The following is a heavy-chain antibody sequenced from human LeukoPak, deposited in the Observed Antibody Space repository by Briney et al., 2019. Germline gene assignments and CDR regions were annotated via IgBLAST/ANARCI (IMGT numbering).Heavy chain of an antibody. CDR1: GYTFTGYY. Sequence: GASVKVSCKASGYTFTGYYMHWVRQAPGQGLEWMGWISAYNGNTNYAQKLQGRVTMTTDTSTSTAYMELRSLRSDDTAVYYCARDTAMVTRVWDYWGQGTLVTVSS. D-gene: IGHD5-18*01. CDR3: ARDTAMVTRVWDY. V-gene: IGHV1-18*04. CDR2: ISAYNGNT. J-gene: IGHJ4*02.